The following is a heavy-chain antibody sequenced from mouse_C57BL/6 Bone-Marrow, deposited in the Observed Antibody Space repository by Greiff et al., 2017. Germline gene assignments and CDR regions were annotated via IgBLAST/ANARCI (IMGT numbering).Heavy chain of an antibody. V-gene: IGHV1-54*01. Sequence: QVQLQQSGAELVRPGTSVKVSCKASGYAFTNYLIEWVKQRPGQGLEWIGVINPGSGGTNYNEKFKGKATLTADTSSSTAYMQLSSLTSEDSAVYFCAREGYFDYWGQGTTLTVSS. CDR1: GYAFTNYL. CDR3: AREGYFDY. J-gene: IGHJ2*01. CDR2: INPGSGGT.